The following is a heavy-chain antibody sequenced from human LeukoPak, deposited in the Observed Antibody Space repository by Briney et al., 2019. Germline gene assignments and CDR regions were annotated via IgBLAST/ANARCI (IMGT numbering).Heavy chain of an antibody. CDR2: IYSGGST. J-gene: IGHJ4*02. Sequence: GGSLRLSCAASGFTVSSNYMSWVRQAPGKGLEWVSVIYSGGSTYYADSVKGRFTISRDKSKNTLYLQMNSLRAEDTAVSYCAKGICSGGTCPFDYGGQGTLVTVSS. CDR3: AKGICSGGTCPFDY. D-gene: IGHD2-15*01. V-gene: IGHV3-53*01. CDR1: GFTVSSNY.